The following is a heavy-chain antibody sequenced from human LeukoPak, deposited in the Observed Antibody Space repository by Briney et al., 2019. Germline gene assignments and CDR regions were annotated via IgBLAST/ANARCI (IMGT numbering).Heavy chain of an antibody. CDR3: AGVQLGFLAYYLDY. D-gene: IGHD1-1*01. V-gene: IGHV4-34*01. J-gene: IGHJ4*02. CDR1: GGSFSGYY. Sequence: SETLSLTCAVYGGSFSGYYWSWIRQPPGKGLEWIGEINHSGTNNYNTSLKRRVTISEKTSKNQISLKLSSVTAADTAVYYCAGVQLGFLAYYLDYWGQGTLVTVSS. CDR2: INHSGTN.